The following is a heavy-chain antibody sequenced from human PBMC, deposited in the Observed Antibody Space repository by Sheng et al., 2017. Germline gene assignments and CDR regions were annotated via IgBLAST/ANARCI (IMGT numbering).Heavy chain of an antibody. D-gene: IGHD3-9*01. CDR2: IIPTFGTT. CDR1: GDSVSSYG. J-gene: IGHJ4*02. V-gene: IGHV1-69*13. Sequence: QVQLVQSGAEVKKPGSSVKVSCKTFGDSVSSYGFSWVRQAPGQGLEWMGGIIPTFGTTNYAPRFQGRLTITADESTNTAYMELSSLKSDDSAMYFCTSHNGDDILTGHTYWGQGTLVAVSS. CDR3: TSHNGDDILTGHTY.